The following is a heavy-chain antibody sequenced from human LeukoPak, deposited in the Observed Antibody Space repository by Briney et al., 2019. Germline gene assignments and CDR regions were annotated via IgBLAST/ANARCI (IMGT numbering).Heavy chain of an antibody. J-gene: IGHJ4*02. V-gene: IGHV4-39*01. CDR3: ARQTAAAGGLNFDY. CDR2: IYYSGST. Sequence: ETLSLTCTVSGGSISSSSYYWGWIRQPPGKGLEWIGSIYYSGSTYYNPSLKSRVTISVDTSKNQFSLKLSSVTAADTAVYYCARQTAAAGGLNFDYWGQGTLVTVSS. D-gene: IGHD6-13*01. CDR1: GGSISSSSYY.